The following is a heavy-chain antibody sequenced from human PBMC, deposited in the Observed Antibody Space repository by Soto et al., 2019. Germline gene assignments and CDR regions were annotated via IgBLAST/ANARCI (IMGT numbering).Heavy chain of an antibody. V-gene: IGHV3-72*01. Sequence: EVQLVESGGGLVQPGGSLRLSCAASGFTFSDHYMDWVRQAPGKGLEWVGRIRNKPYSYSTEYAASVKGRFTISRDDSTNSPYLQMNSLKTEDTAVYYCANAYDSGGNIYIGYWGQGTLVTVSS. CDR1: GFTFSDHY. J-gene: IGHJ4*02. D-gene: IGHD3-22*01. CDR3: ANAYDSGGNIYIGY. CDR2: IRNKPYSYST.